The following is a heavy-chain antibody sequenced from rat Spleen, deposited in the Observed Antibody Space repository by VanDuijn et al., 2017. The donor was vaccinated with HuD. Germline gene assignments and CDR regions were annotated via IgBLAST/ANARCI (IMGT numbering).Heavy chain of an antibody. V-gene: IGHV5-29*01. CDR3: VRHGYTRYYFDY. CDR1: GFTVSDFF. CDR2: IRSDGRRN. Sequence: EVQLVESDGGLVQPGRSLKLSCAASGFTVSDFFMAWVRQAPAKGLEWVATIRSDGRRNYYRDSVKGRFTSSRDNAKSSLYLQMDSLKSEDMASYYCVRHGYTRYYFDYWGQGVMVTVSS. D-gene: IGHD1-9*01. J-gene: IGHJ2*01.